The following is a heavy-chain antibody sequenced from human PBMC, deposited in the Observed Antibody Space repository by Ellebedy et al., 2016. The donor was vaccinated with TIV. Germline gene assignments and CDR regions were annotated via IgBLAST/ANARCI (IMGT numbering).Heavy chain of an antibody. CDR1: GFTFSSYG. V-gene: IGHV3-33*08. CDR3: ARDRHVDRGDCLDY. D-gene: IGHD2-21*02. CDR2: IWYDGGNK. Sequence: GESLKISCAASGFTFSSYGMHWVRQAPGKGLEWVAFIWYDGGNKYYADSVKGRFTISRDNSKNTLSLQMNNLGAEDTAVYYCARDRHVDRGDCLDYWGQGTLVTVSS. J-gene: IGHJ4*02.